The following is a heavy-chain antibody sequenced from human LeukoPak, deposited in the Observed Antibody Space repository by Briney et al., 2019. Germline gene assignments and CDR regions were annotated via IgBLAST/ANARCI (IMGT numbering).Heavy chain of an antibody. J-gene: IGHJ4*02. D-gene: IGHD2-8*01. CDR3: VKRPSEPCRDGGCYFDP. V-gene: IGHV3-23*01. Sequence: GGSLRLSCAASGFTFSTYAMAWVRQAPGKGLEWVSSVNDGGGDAYYADSVKGRFTISRDNSKNTLFLQMNSLTAEDTATYYCVKRPSEPCRDGGCYFDPWGQGTLVTVSS. CDR2: VNDGGGDA. CDR1: GFTFSTYA.